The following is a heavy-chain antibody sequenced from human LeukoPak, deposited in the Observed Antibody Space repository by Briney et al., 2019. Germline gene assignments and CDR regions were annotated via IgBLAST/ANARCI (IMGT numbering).Heavy chain of an antibody. V-gene: IGHV4-34*01. CDR2: INHSGST. CDR1: GGSFSGYY. CDR3: ARDDYRDGYNSA. J-gene: IGHJ4*02. D-gene: IGHD5-24*01. Sequence: SETLSLTCAVYGGSFSGYYWSWLRQPPGKGLEWMGEINHSGSTNYNPSLKSRVTISVDTSNNHFSLKLSSVTAADTAVYYCARDDYRDGYNSAWGQGTLVTVSS.